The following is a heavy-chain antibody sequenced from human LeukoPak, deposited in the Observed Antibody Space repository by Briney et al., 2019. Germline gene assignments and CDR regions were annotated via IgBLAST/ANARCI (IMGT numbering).Heavy chain of an antibody. Sequence: GGSLRLSCAASGFTFSSYGMHWVRQAPGKGLEWVAVIWYDGSNKYYADSVKGRFTISRDNSKNTLYLQMNSLRAEDTAVYYCAKEHWSITSCYRGGYYFDYWGQGTLVTVSS. CDR2: IWYDGSNK. D-gene: IGHD2-2*02. CDR1: GFTFSSYG. V-gene: IGHV3-33*06. J-gene: IGHJ4*02. CDR3: AKEHWSITSCYRGGYYFDY.